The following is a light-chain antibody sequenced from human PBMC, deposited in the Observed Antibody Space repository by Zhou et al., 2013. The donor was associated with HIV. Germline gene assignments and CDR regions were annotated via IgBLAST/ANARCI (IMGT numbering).Light chain of an antibody. V-gene: IGKV1-5*03. CDR3: LQSHSYPLT. Sequence: DIQMTQSPSTLSASIGDRVTITCRASQSISHWLAWYQQKPGKAPKLLIYKASTLESGVPSRFSGGGSGTEFTLTVSSLQPDDFATYYCLQSHSYPLTFGQGTKLET. CDR2: KAS. CDR1: QSISHW. J-gene: IGKJ2*01.